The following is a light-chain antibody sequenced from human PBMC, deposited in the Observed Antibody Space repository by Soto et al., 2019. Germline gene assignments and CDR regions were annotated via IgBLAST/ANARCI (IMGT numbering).Light chain of an antibody. J-gene: IGKJ2*01. CDR1: QSVSSSY. CDR3: QQYGSSPVT. V-gene: IGKV3-20*01. CDR2: DAS. Sequence: EIVLTQSPGTLSLSPGERATLSCRASQSVSSSYLAWYQQKIGQAPRLLIYDASSRATGIPDRFSGSGSGTDFTLTISRLEPEDFAVYYCQQYGSSPVTFGQGTKVEIK.